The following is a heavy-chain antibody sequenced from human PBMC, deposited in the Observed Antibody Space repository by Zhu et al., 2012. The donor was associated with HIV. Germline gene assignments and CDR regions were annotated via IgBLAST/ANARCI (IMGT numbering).Heavy chain of an antibody. D-gene: IGHD2-21*02. CDR2: VYKYGGA. V-gene: IGHV3-53*02. Sequence: EVQLVETGGQLMRPGGFLRLSCAASGMLVSDNYMGWVRQAPGRGLQWIAVVYKYGGAYYADSVKGRFTASRDHSRNTFYLEMESLKVEDTAVYYCAGDSGDFPVWGQGTLVTVS. J-gene: IGHJ4*02. CDR1: GMLVSDNY. CDR3: AGDSGDFPV.